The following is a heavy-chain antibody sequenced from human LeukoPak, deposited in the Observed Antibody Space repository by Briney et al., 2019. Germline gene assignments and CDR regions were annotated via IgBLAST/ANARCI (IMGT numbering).Heavy chain of an antibody. CDR3: TSGDSSGWLEAY. CDR1: GFTFSQYW. V-gene: IGHV3-7*01. Sequence: GGSLRLSCTASGFTFSQYWMSWLRQAPGKGLEWVANIKQDGSEKYYVDSVKGRFTISRDNARNSLYLQMNSLRAEDTAVYYCTSGDSSGWLEAYWGQGTLVTVSS. D-gene: IGHD6-19*01. CDR2: IKQDGSEK. J-gene: IGHJ4*02.